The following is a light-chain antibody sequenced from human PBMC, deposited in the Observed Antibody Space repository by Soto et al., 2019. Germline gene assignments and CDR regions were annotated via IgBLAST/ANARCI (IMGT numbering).Light chain of an antibody. CDR1: QIININ. J-gene: IGKJ5*01. CDR3: QQYDNWPIT. V-gene: IGKV3-15*01. Sequence: EIGMTQSPATLSVSPGERATLSCRASQIININLAWYQQKPGQAPRLLIYGASTRATGLPARFSGSGSGTEFTLTISSLQSEDSAVYYCQQYDNWPITFGQGTRLEI. CDR2: GAS.